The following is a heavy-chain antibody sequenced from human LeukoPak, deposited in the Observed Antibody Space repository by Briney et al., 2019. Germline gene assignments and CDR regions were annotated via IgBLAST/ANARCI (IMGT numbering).Heavy chain of an antibody. CDR1: GYTFTSHG. D-gene: IGHD4-11*01. V-gene: IGHV1-18*01. CDR2: IRADNGDT. J-gene: IGHJ4*02. CDR3: ARDWPKVITDY. Sequence: GASVKVSCKTSGYTFTSHGISWVRQAPGQGLEWMGWIRADNGDTKYAQRFQDRLTVTTDTSAGAAYMELRSLSADDTAVYYCARDWPKVITDYWGQGPLVTVSS.